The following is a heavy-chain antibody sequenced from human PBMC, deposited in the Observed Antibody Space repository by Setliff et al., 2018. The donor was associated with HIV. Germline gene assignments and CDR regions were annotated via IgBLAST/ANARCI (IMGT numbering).Heavy chain of an antibody. J-gene: IGHJ4*02. V-gene: IGHV3-49*04. Sequence: GGSLRLSCTASGFTFGDYTLSWVRQAPGKGLEWVGFIRSKPYGGTTEYGASVKGRFTTSRDDSKSIAYLQMNSLKAEDTAVYYCARAYNVYDYRFDSSGYDYWGQGTLVTVSS. CDR2: IRSKPYGGTT. D-gene: IGHD3-22*01. CDR1: GFTFGDYT. CDR3: ARAYNVYDYRFDSSGYDY.